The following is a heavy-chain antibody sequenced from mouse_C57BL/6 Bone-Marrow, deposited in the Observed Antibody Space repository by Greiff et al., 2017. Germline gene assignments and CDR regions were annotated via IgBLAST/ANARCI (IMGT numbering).Heavy chain of an antibody. CDR2: ISSGSSTI. J-gene: IGHJ2*01. CDR3: ARPPYGEGVYFDY. V-gene: IGHV5-17*01. D-gene: IGHD1-1*01. Sequence: EVQLVESGGGLVKPGGSLKLSCAASGFTFSDYGMHWVRQAPEKGLEWVAYISSGSSTIYYADTVKGRFTISRDNAKNTLFLQMTSLRSEDTAMYYCARPPYGEGVYFDYWGQGTTLTVSS. CDR1: GFTFSDYG.